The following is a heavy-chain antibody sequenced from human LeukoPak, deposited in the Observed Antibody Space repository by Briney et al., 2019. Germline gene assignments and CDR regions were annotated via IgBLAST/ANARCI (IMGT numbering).Heavy chain of an antibody. Sequence: GASVKVSCKASGYSFTNYAIHWVRQAPGQRLEWMGWINPGNGNTKYSQKFQGRVTITRDTSASTVYVDVSSLRSEDTAVYYCARAPGGDYWGRGTLVTVSS. D-gene: IGHD3-16*01. V-gene: IGHV1-3*01. CDR1: GYSFTNYA. J-gene: IGHJ4*02. CDR2: INPGNGNT. CDR3: ARAPGGDY.